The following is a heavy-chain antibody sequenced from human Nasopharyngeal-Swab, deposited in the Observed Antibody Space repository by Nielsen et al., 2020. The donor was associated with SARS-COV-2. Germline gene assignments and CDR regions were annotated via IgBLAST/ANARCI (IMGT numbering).Heavy chain of an antibody. CDR1: GGSISSGDYY. J-gene: IGHJ6*02. Sequence: SETLSLTCTVSGGSISSGDYYWSWIRQPPGKGLEWIGYIYYSGSTYYNPSLKSRVTISVDTSKNQFSLKLSSVTAADTAVYYCARESYGSGSYYNLPLGDYYYGMDVWGQGTTVTVSS. V-gene: IGHV4-30-4*01. CDR3: ARESYGSGSYYNLPLGDYYYGMDV. D-gene: IGHD3-10*01. CDR2: IYYSGST.